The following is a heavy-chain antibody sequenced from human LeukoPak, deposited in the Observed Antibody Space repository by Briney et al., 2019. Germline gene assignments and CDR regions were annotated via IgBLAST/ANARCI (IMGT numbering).Heavy chain of an antibody. CDR2: TFYRSKWFN. CDR3: ARGDCSGGICYSDSAFDI. D-gene: IGHD2-15*01. V-gene: IGHV6-1*01. CDR1: GDSVSRNSTT. Sequence: SQTLSLTCAISGDSVSRNSTTWSWIRQSPSRGLEWLGRTFYRSKWFNEYTSSVKSRISIKPDTSKNQSSLQLNSVTPEDTAVYYCARGDCSGGICYSDSAFDIWGQGTMVTVSS. J-gene: IGHJ3*02.